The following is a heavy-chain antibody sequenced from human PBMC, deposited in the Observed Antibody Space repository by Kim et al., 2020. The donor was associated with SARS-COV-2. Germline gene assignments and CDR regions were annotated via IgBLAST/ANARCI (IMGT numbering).Heavy chain of an antibody. J-gene: IGHJ6*03. Sequence: GGSLRLSCAASGFTFDDYAMHWVRQAPGKGLEWVSGISWNSGSIGYADSVKGRFTISRDNAKNSLYLQMNSLRAEDTALYYCAKVEYYYDSSGYYSEYY. CDR2: ISWNSGSI. D-gene: IGHD3-22*01. V-gene: IGHV3-9*01. CDR1: GFTFDDYA. CDR3: AKVEYYYDSSGYYSEYY.